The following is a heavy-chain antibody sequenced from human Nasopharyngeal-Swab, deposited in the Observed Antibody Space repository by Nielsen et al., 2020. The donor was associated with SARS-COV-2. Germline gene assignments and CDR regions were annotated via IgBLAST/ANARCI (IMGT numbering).Heavy chain of an antibody. CDR1: GFTFSTYW. V-gene: IGHV3-74*01. CDR3: ARGDIFWRNAFDI. J-gene: IGHJ3*02. Sequence: GGSLRLSCAASGFTFSTYWMHWVRQPPGKGLLWVSRIDTDGTITDYADSVKGRFTISRDNAKNTLYLQMNSLRAEDTAVYYCARGDIFWRNAFDIWGRGTMVTVSS. CDR2: IDTDGTIT.